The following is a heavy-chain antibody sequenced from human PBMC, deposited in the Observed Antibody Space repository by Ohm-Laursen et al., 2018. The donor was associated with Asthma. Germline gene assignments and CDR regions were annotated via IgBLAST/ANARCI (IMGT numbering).Heavy chain of an antibody. CDR1: GFTFSTFA. CDR2: INDNSDLT. Sequence: SLRLSCSASGFTFSTFAMSWVRQAPGKGLEWVSQINDNSDLTYYADSVKGRFTISRDNSKNTLYLQMNSLRAEDTAVYYCARDRVDIVTTTMNFYYGMDVWGQGTTVTVSS. J-gene: IGHJ6*02. D-gene: IGHD5-12*01. CDR3: ARDRVDIVTTTMNFYYGMDV. V-gene: IGHV3-23*01.